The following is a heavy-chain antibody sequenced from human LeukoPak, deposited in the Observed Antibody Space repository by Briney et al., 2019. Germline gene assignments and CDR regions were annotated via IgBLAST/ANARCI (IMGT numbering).Heavy chain of an antibody. Sequence: GASLKISCKGSGYSFTTYWIAWVRQMPGKGLEWLGIIYPGDSDTSYSPSFQGQVTISADKSISTAYLQWSSLKASDSAIYYCARKSTGMDVWGQGTTVTVSS. D-gene: IGHD2-2*01. CDR2: IYPGDSDT. V-gene: IGHV5-51*01. CDR1: GYSFTTYW. CDR3: ARKSTGMDV. J-gene: IGHJ6*02.